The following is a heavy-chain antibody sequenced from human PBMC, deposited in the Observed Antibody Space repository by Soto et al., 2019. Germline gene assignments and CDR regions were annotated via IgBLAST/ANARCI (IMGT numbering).Heavy chain of an antibody. CDR1: GGSISSGGYS. D-gene: IGHD3-16*02. V-gene: IGHV4-30-2*01. CDR2: IYHSGST. CDR3: ARLAMITFGGVIAPYYFDY. Sequence: SETLSLTCAVSGGSISSGGYSWSWIRQPPGKGLEWIGYIYHSGSTYYNPSLKSRVTISVDRSKNQFSLKLSSVTAADTAVYYCARLAMITFGGVIAPYYFDYWGQGTLVTVSS. J-gene: IGHJ4*02.